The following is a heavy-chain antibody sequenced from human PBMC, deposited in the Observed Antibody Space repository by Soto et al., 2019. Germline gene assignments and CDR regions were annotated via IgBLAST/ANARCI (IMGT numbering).Heavy chain of an antibody. D-gene: IGHD2-2*01. J-gene: IGHJ3*02. Sequence: QVQLVQSGAVVKKPGSSVKVSCKASGVTFSTNAISWVRQAPGQGLEWMGGIIPIFGTANYAQKFQGRVTITADESTSTDSMELSSLRSEDTAVYYCALNCLSTSCRAFDIWGQGTMVTVSS. CDR2: IIPIFGTA. CDR3: ALNCLSTSCRAFDI. CDR1: GVTFSTNA. V-gene: IGHV1-69*12.